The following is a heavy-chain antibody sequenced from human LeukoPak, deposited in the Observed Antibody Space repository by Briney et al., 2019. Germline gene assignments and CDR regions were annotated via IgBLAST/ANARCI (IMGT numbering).Heavy chain of an antibody. D-gene: IGHD6-13*01. CDR3: AAYSTSWYYFDY. V-gene: IGHV4-59*01. CDR1: GGSISSYY. CDR2: IYYSGST. Sequence: SETLSLTCTVSGGSISSYYWSWIRQPPRKGLEWIGYIYYSGSTNYNPSLKSRVTISVDTSKNQFSLKLSSVTTADTAIYYCAAYSTSWYYFDYWGQGTLVTVSS. J-gene: IGHJ4*02.